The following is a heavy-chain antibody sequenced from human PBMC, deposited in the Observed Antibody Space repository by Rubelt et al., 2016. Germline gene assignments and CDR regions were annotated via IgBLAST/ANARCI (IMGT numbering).Heavy chain of an antibody. CDR2: INHSGST. D-gene: IGHD6-19*01. CDR1: GGSFSGYY. Sequence: VQLQQWGAGLLKPSETLSLTCAVYGGSFSGYYWSWIRQPPGKGLEWIGEINHSGSTNYNPSFKSRVTISVDTSKNQFSLKLSSVTAADTAVYYCASQSSSGWYAFDIWCQGTMVTVSS. V-gene: IGHV4-34*01. CDR3: ASQSSSGWYAFDI. J-gene: IGHJ3*02.